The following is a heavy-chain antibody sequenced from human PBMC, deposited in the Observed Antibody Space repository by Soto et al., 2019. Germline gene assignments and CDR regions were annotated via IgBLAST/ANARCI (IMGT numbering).Heavy chain of an antibody. V-gene: IGHV1-69*13. CDR2: IIPIFGTA. Sequence: SVKVSCKASGGTFSRYGISWVRQAPGQGLEWMGGIIPIFGTANYAQKFQGRVTITADESTSTAYMELSSLRSEDTAVYYCASWGADYYDSSGYYFLWDYWG. J-gene: IGHJ4*01. CDR3: ASWGADYYDSSGYYFLWDY. D-gene: IGHD3-22*01. CDR1: GGTFSRYG.